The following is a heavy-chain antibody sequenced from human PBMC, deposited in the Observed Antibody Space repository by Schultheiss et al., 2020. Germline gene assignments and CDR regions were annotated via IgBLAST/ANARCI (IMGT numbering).Heavy chain of an antibody. D-gene: IGHD7-27*01. CDR2: INHSGST. J-gene: IGHJ4*02. Sequence: SETLSLTCAVYGGSFSGYYWSWIRQPPGKGLEWIGEINHSGSTNYNPSLKSRVTISVDTSKNQFSLKLSSVTAADTAVYYCANPVLRTGESLWGQGTLVTVSS. CDR1: GGSFSGYY. CDR3: ANPVLRTGESL. V-gene: IGHV4-34*01.